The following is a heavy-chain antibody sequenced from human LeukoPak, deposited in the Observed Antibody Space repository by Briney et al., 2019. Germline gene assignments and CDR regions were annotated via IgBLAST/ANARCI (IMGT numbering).Heavy chain of an antibody. CDR1: GFPFSSYG. D-gene: IGHD6-13*01. J-gene: IGHJ6*02. V-gene: IGHV3-33*01. CDR2: IWYDGSNK. Sequence: PGGSLRLSCAASGFPFSSYGMHWVRQAPGKGLERVTIIWYDGSNKYYADSVKGRFTISRDNSKNTLYLQMNSLRAEDTAVYYCARDTIAAAGRYYYGMDVWGQGTTVTVSS. CDR3: ARDTIAAAGRYYYGMDV.